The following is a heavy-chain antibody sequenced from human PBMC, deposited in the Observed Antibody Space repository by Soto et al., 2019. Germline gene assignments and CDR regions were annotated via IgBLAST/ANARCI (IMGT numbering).Heavy chain of an antibody. J-gene: IGHJ6*02. CDR3: ARGGSSGWDYYYGMDV. V-gene: IGHV3-33*01. D-gene: IGHD6-19*01. Sequence: QVQLVESGGGVVQPGRSLRLSCAASGFTFSSYGMHWVRQAPGKGLEGVAVIWYEGSNKYYADSVKGRFTISRDNSKNTLYLQMNSLRAEDTAVYYCARGGSSGWDYYYGMDVWGQGTTVTVSS. CDR2: IWYEGSNK. CDR1: GFTFSSYG.